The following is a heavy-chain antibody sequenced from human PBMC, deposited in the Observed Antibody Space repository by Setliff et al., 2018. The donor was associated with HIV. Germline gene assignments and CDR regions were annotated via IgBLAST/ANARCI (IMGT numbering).Heavy chain of an antibody. Sequence: SETLSLTCTVSGDSISSSTYYWGWIRQPPGRGLEWIGSIFYTGFTYYSPSLEGRVTMSVDTSKNQFSLRVRSVTAADTAVYYCARVVKGYNWNYFDYWGQGTLVTVSS. D-gene: IGHD1-20*01. CDR1: GDSISSSTYY. CDR3: ARVVKGYNWNYFDY. CDR2: IFYTGFT. V-gene: IGHV4-39*07. J-gene: IGHJ4*02.